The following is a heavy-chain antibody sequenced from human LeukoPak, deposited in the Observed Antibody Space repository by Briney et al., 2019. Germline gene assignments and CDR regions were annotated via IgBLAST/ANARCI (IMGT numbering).Heavy chain of an antibody. CDR3: ARGGDLGYCSGGSCYSVDY. V-gene: IGHV3-30-3*01. CDR2: ISFDGSIK. CDR1: GFTFSSYA. Sequence: GGSLRLSCAASGFTFSSYAMHWVRQAPGKGLEWVAGISFDGSIKFYADSVKGRFTISRDNSKNTLYLQMNRLRAEDTAVNYCARGGDLGYCSGGSCYSVDYWGQGTLVTVSS. J-gene: IGHJ4*02. D-gene: IGHD2-15*01.